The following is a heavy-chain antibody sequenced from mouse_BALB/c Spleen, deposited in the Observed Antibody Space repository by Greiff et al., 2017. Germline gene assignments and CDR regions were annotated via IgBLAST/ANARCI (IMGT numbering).Heavy chain of an antibody. D-gene: IGHD1-1*01. J-gene: IGHJ4*01. V-gene: IGHV14-3*02. CDR2: IDPANGNT. CDR3: ARIPLITTVVATSPWAMDY. CDR1: GFNIKDTY. Sequence: EVHLVESGAELVKPGASVKLSCTASGFNIKDTYMHWVKQRPEQGLEWIGRIDPANGNTKYDPKFQGKATITADTSSNTAYLQLSSLTSEDTAVYYCARIPLITTVVATSPWAMDYWGQGTSVTVSS.